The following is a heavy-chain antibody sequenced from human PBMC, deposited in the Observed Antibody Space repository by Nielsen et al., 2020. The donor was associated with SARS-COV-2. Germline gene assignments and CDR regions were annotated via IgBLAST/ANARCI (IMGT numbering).Heavy chain of an antibody. CDR1: GFTFSSYA. CDR2: ISWNSGSI. J-gene: IGHJ2*01. D-gene: IGHD3-10*01. V-gene: IGHV3-9*01. CDR3: AKDMGPVIWYFDL. Sequence: SLRLSCAASGFTFSSYAMHWVRQAPGKGLEWVSGISWNSGSIGYADSVKGRFTISRDNAKNSLYLQMNSLRAEDTALYYCAKDMGPVIWYFDLWGRGTLVTVSS.